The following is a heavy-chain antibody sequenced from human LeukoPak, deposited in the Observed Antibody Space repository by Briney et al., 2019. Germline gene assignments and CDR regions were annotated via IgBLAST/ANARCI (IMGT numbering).Heavy chain of an antibody. CDR2: IGGSGGST. J-gene: IGHJ3*02. D-gene: IGHD2-21*01. CDR1: GFTFSTYA. CDR3: ARGLLRDAFDI. V-gene: IGHV3-23*01. Sequence: PGGSLRLSCAASGFTFSTYAMSWVRQTPGKGLEWVSAIGGSGGSTYYADSVKGRLTISRDNSKNTLYLQMNSLRAEDTAVYYCARGLLRDAFDIWGQGTMVTVSS.